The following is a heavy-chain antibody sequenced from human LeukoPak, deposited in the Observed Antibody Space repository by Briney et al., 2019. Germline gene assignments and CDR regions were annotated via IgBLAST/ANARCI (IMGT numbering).Heavy chain of an antibody. CDR3: ARHVLRYSSGWYYFDY. D-gene: IGHD6-19*01. CDR1: GGSISGSSYY. Sequence: SETLSLTCTVSGGSISGSSYYWGWIRQPPGKGLEWIGSIYYSGSTYYNPSLKSRVTISVDTSKNQFSLKLSSVTAADTAVYYCARHVLRYSSGWYYFDYWGQGTLVTVSS. J-gene: IGHJ4*02. V-gene: IGHV4-39*01. CDR2: IYYSGST.